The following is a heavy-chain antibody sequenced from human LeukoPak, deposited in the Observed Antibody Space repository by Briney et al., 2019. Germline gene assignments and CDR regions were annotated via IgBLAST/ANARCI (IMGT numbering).Heavy chain of an antibody. D-gene: IGHD6-13*01. CDR1: GYTFTSYY. CDR2: INPSGGST. V-gene: IGHV1-46*01. CDR3: AGCSSSWLDNYYYGMDV. Sequence: ASVKVSCKASGYTFTSYYMHWVRQAPGQGLEWMGIINPSGGSTSYAQKFQGRVTMTRDTSTSTVYMELSSLRSEDTAVYYCAGCSSSWLDNYYYGMDVWGQGTTVTVSS. J-gene: IGHJ6*02.